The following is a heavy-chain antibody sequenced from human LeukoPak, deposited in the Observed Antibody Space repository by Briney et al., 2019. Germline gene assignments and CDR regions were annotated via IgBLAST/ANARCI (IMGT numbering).Heavy chain of an antibody. J-gene: IGHJ4*02. CDR2: ISYDGSNK. Sequence: GPLRLSCAASGFTFSSYAMHWVRQAPGKGLEWVAVISYDGSNKYYADSVKGRFTISRDNSKNTLYLQMNSLRAEDTAVYYCASILSGSLDYWGQGTLVTVSS. CDR3: ASILSGSLDY. D-gene: IGHD1-26*01. V-gene: IGHV3-30-3*01. CDR1: GFTFSSYA.